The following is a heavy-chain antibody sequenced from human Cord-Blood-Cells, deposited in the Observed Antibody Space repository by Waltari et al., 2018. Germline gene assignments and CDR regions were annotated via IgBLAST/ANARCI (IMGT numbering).Heavy chain of an antibody. Sequence: QVQLVQSGAEVKKPGASVKVSCKVSGYTLTELSMHWVRQAPGKGLEWMGGFDPERGETSNAKKFQGRVTMTKDTSTDTAYMELSSLRSEDTAVYYCATSPPLTLHQNYGMDVWGQGTTVTVSS. J-gene: IGHJ6*02. CDR2: FDPERGET. CDR1: GYTLTELS. CDR3: ATSPPLTLHQNYGMDV. V-gene: IGHV1-24*01. D-gene: IGHD3-9*01.